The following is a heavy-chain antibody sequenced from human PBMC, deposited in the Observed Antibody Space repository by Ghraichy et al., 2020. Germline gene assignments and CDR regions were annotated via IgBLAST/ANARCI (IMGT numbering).Heavy chain of an antibody. V-gene: IGHV3-23*01. CDR1: GFSFRSYA. J-gene: IGHJ4*02. D-gene: IGHD1-26*01. CDR2: ITDNGFTT. Sequence: GGSLRLSCAASGFSFRSYAMTWVRQAPGGGLEWVAGITDNGFTTYYADFVRGRFTISRDNSQNTLYLQIDSLRADDTAVYYCAKYTNMVGTTEYFDYWGQGTLVTVSS. CDR3: AKYTNMVGTTEYFDY.